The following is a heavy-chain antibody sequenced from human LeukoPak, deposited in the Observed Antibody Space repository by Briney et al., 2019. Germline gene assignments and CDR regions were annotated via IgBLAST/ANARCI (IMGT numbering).Heavy chain of an antibody. Sequence: GGSLRLSCAASGFTFSSYAMSWVRQAPRKGLEWVSAISGSGGSTYYAASVKGRFTSSRDNSKSTLYLQMNSLRAEDTAVYFWVGWVHYGMDVWGQGTTVTVSS. V-gene: IGHV3-23*01. J-gene: IGHJ6*02. CDR3: VGWVHYGMDV. CDR2: ISGSGGST. D-gene: IGHD1-26*01. CDR1: GFTFSSYA.